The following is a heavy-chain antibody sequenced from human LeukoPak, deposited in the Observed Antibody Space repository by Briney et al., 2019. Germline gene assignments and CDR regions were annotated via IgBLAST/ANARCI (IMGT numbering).Heavy chain of an antibody. V-gene: IGHV3-11*01. CDR1: GFTFSDYY. CDR3: ARDYYGSGSYYNELYYYYMDV. J-gene: IGHJ6*03. D-gene: IGHD3-10*01. Sequence: GVSLRLSCAASGFTFSDYYMSWIRQAPGKGLEWVSYISSSGSTIYYADSVKGRFTISRDNAKNSLYLQMNSLRAEDTAVYYCARDYYGSGSYYNELYYYYMDVWGKGTTVTVSS. CDR2: ISSSGSTI.